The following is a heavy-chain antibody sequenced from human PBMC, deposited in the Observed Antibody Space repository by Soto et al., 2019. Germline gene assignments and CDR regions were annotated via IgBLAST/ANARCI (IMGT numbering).Heavy chain of an antibody. CDR1: GFTFSSYA. J-gene: IGHJ4*02. Sequence: GGSLRLSCAASGFTFSSYAMSWVRQAPGKGLEWVSAISGSGGSTYYADSVKGRFTISRDNSKNTLYLQMNSLRAEDTAVYYCAKYRYSSSWYSYFDYWGQGTLVTVSS. CDR3: AKYRYSSSWYSYFDY. CDR2: ISGSGGST. V-gene: IGHV3-23*01. D-gene: IGHD6-13*01.